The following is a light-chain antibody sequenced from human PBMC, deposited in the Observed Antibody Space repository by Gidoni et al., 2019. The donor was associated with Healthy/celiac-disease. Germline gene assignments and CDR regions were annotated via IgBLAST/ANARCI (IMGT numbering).Light chain of an antibody. CDR3: QQYGSSPYT. CDR2: GAS. V-gene: IGKV3-20*01. CDR1: QSVSSSY. J-gene: IGKJ2*01. Sequence: EIVLTQSPGTLSLSPGERATLSCRASQSVSSSYLAWYQQKPGQAPRLLIYGASSRATGIPDGFSGSGSGTGFTLTISRLEPEDFAVYYCQQYGSSPYTFGQGTKLEIK.